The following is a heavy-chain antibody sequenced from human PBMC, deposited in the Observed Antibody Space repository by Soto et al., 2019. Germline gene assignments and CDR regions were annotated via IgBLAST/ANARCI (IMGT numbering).Heavy chain of an antibody. V-gene: IGHV1-69*12. CDR2: IIPIFGTA. D-gene: IGHD2-8*01. Sequence: VQLVQSGAEVKKPGSSVKVSCKASGGTFISCALSWVRQAPGQGLEWMGGIIPIFGTANYAQKFQGRVTITADESPSTAYMELSSLRSEDTAVYYCARGGGRDCTIGVCYTVNWGQATLVTVSS. CDR1: GGTFISCA. J-gene: IGHJ4*02. CDR3: ARGGGRDCTIGVCYTVN.